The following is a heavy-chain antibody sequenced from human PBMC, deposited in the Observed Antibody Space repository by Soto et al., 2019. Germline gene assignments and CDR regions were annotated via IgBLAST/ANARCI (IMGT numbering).Heavy chain of an antibody. CDR3: ANNEVGVTMIAHGFDAFDI. D-gene: IGHD3-22*01. Sequence: SVKVSCKASGGTFSSYAISWVRQAPGQGLEWMGGIIPIFGTANYAQKFQGRVTITADESTSTAYMELSSLRSEDTAVYYCANNEVGVTMIAHGFDAFDIWGQGTMVT. V-gene: IGHV1-69*13. J-gene: IGHJ3*02. CDR2: IIPIFGTA. CDR1: GGTFSSYA.